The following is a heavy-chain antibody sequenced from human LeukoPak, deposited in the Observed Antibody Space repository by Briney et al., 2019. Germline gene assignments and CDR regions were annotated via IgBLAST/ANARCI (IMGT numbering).Heavy chain of an antibody. Sequence: KPSETLSLTCAVYGGSFSGYYWSWIRQPPGKGLEWIGEINHSGSTNYNPSLKSRVTISVDTSKNQFSLKLSSVTAADTAVYYCARGRGYRLLWFGESTYYFDYWGQGTLVTVSS. CDR3: ARGRGYRLLWFGESTYYFDY. CDR2: INHSGST. V-gene: IGHV4-34*01. J-gene: IGHJ4*02. CDR1: GGSFSGYY. D-gene: IGHD3-10*01.